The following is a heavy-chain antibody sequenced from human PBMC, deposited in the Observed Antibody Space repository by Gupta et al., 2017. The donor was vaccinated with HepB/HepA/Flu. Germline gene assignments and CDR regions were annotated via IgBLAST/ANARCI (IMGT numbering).Heavy chain of an antibody. J-gene: IGHJ3*02. V-gene: IGHV3-48*03. CDR3: ARELQVTTGDALDI. CDR1: GFTFSSYE. D-gene: IGHD1-14*01. CDR2: MTSSGTT. Sequence: EVQLVESGGGLVQPGGSLRLSCAASGFTFSSYEMNWVRQGPGKGLEWVSYMTSSGTTRYATSVKGRFTISRDNAENSLYLQMNSLRVEDTAVYFCARELQVTTGDALDIWGQGTVVTVSS.